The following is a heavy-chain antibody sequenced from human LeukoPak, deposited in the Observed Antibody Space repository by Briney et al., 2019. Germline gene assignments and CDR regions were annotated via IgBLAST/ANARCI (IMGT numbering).Heavy chain of an antibody. CDR1: GGSISSGGYY. V-gene: IGHV4-30-2*01. J-gene: IGHJ4*02. D-gene: IGHD2-15*01. CDR2: IYHSGST. Sequence: SETLSLTCTVSGGSISSGGYYWSWIRQPPGKGLEWIGYIYHSGSTYNNPSLISRVTISVDRSKNQFSLNLSSVTAADTAVYYCVRIGDFSGAYWGQGILVTVSS. CDR3: VRIGDFSGAY.